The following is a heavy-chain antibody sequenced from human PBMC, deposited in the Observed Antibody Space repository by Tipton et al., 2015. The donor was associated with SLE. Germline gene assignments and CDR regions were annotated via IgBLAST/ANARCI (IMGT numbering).Heavy chain of an antibody. J-gene: IGHJ4*02. CDR3: ANMRGPQNFDY. CDR2: IYHSGST. CDR1: GGSISSSSYY. V-gene: IGHV4-39*07. Sequence: TLSLTCTVSGGSISSSSYYWGWIRQPPGKGLEWIGSIYHSGSTYYNPSLKSRVTISVDTSKNQFSLKLSSVTAADTAVYYCANMRGPQNFDYWGQGTLVTVSS.